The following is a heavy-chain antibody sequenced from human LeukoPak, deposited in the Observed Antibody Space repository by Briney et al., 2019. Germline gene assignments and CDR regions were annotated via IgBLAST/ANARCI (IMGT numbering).Heavy chain of an antibody. CDR2: INPNSGDT. CDR3: ARAQYYYPHHYYVY. CDR1: GYTFTGYF. Sequence: ASVKVSCKASGYTFTGYFMNWVRQAPGQGLEWMGWINPNSGDTTYAQKFQGRVTMTRDTSISTAYMELGRLRPDDTAVYYCARAQYYYPHHYYVYWGQGTLVTVSS. J-gene: IGHJ4*02. D-gene: IGHD3-10*01. V-gene: IGHV1-2*02.